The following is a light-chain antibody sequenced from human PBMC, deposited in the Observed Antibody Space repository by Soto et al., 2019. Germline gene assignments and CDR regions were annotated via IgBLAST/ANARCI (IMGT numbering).Light chain of an antibody. CDR3: QRYYSVPPT. J-gene: IGKJ5*01. Sequence: DIQMTQSPSSLSASVGDRVTITCQASHDIKKYLNWYQEKPGKAPKLLIFDASNLQTGVPSRFSGSGSGTHFTFTISSLQPEDIATYYCQRYYSVPPTFGQGTRLDIK. V-gene: IGKV1-33*01. CDR2: DAS. CDR1: HDIKKY.